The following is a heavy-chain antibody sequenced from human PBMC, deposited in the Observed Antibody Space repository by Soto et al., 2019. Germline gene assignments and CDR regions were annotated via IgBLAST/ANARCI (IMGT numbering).Heavy chain of an antibody. Sequence: QVQLVQSGAEVKKPGSSVKVSCKASGGTFSSYAISWVRQAPGQGLEWMGGIIPIFGTANYAQKFQGGVTITADESTSTAYMELSSLRSEDTAVYYCARRGVPYCSSTSCYSNWFDPWGQGTLVTVSS. CDR2: IIPIFGTA. D-gene: IGHD2-2*01. CDR1: GGTFSSYA. CDR3: ARRGVPYCSSTSCYSNWFDP. J-gene: IGHJ5*02. V-gene: IGHV1-69*01.